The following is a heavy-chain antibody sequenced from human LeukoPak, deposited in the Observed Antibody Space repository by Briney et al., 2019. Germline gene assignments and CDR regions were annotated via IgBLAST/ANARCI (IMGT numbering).Heavy chain of an antibody. CDR3: ASGANVAY. CDR1: GYTFTVYY. V-gene: IGHV1-2*02. D-gene: IGHD4/OR15-4a*01. Sequence: ASVTVSCKASGYTFTVYYMHWVRQAPGQGLEWMGWINSNSGATDYAQKFQGRVTMTRDTSISTAYMELSSLRSDDTAVYFCASGANVAYWGQGTLVTVTS. CDR2: INSNSGAT. J-gene: IGHJ4*02.